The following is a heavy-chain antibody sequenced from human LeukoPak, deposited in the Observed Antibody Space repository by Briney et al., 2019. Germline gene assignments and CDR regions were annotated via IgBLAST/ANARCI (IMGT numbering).Heavy chain of an antibody. J-gene: IGHJ4*02. V-gene: IGHV3-30*18. CDR1: GFTFSSFG. Sequence: PGGSLRLSCAASGFTFSSFGMHWVRQAPGKGLEWVAFISYGGSNDYYADSVKGRFTISRDNSKNTLYLQMNSLRAEDTAVYYCAKEDYGGNSRFDYWGQGTLVTVSS. CDR2: ISYGGSND. CDR3: AKEDYGGNSRFDY. D-gene: IGHD4-23*01.